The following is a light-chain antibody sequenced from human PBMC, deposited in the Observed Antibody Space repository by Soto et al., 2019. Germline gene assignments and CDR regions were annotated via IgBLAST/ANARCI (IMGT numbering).Light chain of an antibody. CDR3: AAWDDSLNGYV. V-gene: IGLV1-44*01. Sequence: QSVLTQPPSGSGTPGQGVPMPCPGGASKIGSNIVNWYRQLPGTAPKLPIFSNNKRPSGVPDRFSGSKSGTSASLAISGLQSEDEADYYCAAWDDSLNGYVFGTGTKLTVL. CDR2: SNN. J-gene: IGLJ1*01. CDR1: ASKIGSNI.